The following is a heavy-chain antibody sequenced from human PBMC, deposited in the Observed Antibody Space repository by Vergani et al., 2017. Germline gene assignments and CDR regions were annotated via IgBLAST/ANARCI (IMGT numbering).Heavy chain of an antibody. V-gene: IGHV1-69-2*01. Sequence: EVQLVQSGAEVKKPVATVKISCKVSGYTFTDYYMHWVQQAPGKGLEWMGLVDPEDGETIYAEKLQGRVTITADTSTDTAYMELSSLRSEDTAVYYCASSSEAYCGGDCYSGGGYWGQGTLVTVSS. D-gene: IGHD2-21*02. CDR1: GYTFTDYY. J-gene: IGHJ4*02. CDR3: ASSSEAYCGGDCYSGGGY. CDR2: VDPEDGET.